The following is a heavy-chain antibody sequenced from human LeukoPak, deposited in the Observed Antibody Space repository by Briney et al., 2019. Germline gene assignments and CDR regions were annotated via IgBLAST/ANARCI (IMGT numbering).Heavy chain of an antibody. V-gene: IGHV5-10-1*01. D-gene: IGHD2-15*01. CDR3: ARRLQRHFDY. CDR1: GHSFTSYW. Sequence: HGESLEISCKGSGHSFTSYWISWVRQMPGKGLEWMGRIDPSDSYTNYSPSFQGHVTISVGKSISTAYLQWSSLKASDTAMYYCARRLQRHFDYWGQGTLVTVSS. J-gene: IGHJ4*02. CDR2: IDPSDSYT.